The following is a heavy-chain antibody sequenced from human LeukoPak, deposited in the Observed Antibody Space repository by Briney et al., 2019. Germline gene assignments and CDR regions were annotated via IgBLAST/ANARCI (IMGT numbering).Heavy chain of an antibody. CDR1: GYSISSGYY. CDR3: ARAFSRAWYMNWFDP. Sequence: SETLSLTCTVSGYSISSGYYWCWIRQPPGKGLEWIGSIYATGSTYYNPSLKSRVTISTDTSKNEFSLKLSSVTAADTAVYYCARAFSRAWYMNWFDPWGQGTLVTLSS. CDR2: IYATGST. D-gene: IGHD6-19*01. J-gene: IGHJ5*02. V-gene: IGHV4-38-2*02.